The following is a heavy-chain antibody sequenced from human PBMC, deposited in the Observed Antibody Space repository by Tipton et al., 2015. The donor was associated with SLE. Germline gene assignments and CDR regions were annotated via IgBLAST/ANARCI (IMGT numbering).Heavy chain of an antibody. J-gene: IGHJ4*02. Sequence: RSLRLSCTASGFTFGDYAMGWVRQAPGKGLEWVTFIRSRGYGGTPEYAAAVRGRFTISRDDSENSLYLQMNSLKTEDTAVYCCGRDRGGGYFDYWGQGTLVTVSS. CDR1: GFTFGDYA. D-gene: IGHD2-15*01. CDR3: GRDRGGGYFDY. CDR2: IRSRGYGGTP. V-gene: IGHV3-49*04.